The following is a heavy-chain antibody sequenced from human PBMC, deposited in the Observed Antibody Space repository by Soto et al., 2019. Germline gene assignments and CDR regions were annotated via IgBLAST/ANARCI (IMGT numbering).Heavy chain of an antibody. CDR2: INPNSGGT. CDR1: GYTFSDYY. Sequence: ASVKVSCKSSGYTFSDYYIHWVRQAPGQGLEWMGWINPNSGGTKYAPKFQGGVTMTRDTSITTAYMELSRLRSGDTAVYYCAREPATAKPEGVDFWGQGTLVTVSS. J-gene: IGHJ4*02. V-gene: IGHV1-2*02. CDR3: AREPATAKPEGVDF. D-gene: IGHD1-1*01.